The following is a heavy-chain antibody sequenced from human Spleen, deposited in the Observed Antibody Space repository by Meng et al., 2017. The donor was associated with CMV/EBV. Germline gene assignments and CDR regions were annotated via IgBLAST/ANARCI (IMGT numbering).Heavy chain of an antibody. V-gene: IGHV3-11*01. CDR2: ISPSGSTR. CDR3: ARAYCSSTSCYIYRYYYYGMDV. CDR1: GFTFSDYY. D-gene: IGHD2-2*02. Sequence: GESLKISCAASGFTFSDYYMSWIRQAPGKGLEWVSHISPSGSTRYYADSVKGRFTISRDNSKDTLYLQMNSLRAEDTAVYYCARAYCSSTSCYIYRYYYYGMDVWGQGTTVTVSS. J-gene: IGHJ6*02.